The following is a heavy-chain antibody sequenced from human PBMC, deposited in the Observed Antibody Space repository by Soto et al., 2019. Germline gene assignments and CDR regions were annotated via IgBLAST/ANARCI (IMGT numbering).Heavy chain of an antibody. Sequence: PSETLSLTCAVYGGSFSGYYWSWIRQPPGKGLEWIGEINHSGSTNYNPSLKSRVTISVDTSKNQFSLKLSSVTAADTAVYYCAREHGSGSYPFHYWGHGTLVTFSS. J-gene: IGHJ4*01. CDR1: GGSFSGYY. CDR2: INHSGST. CDR3: AREHGSGSYPFHY. D-gene: IGHD3-10*01. V-gene: IGHV4-34*01.